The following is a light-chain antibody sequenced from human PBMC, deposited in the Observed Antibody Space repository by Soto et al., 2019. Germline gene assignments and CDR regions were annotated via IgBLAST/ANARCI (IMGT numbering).Light chain of an antibody. J-gene: IGKJ4*01. CDR1: QGIRND. V-gene: IGKV1-6*01. CDR2: AAS. CDR3: LQDYNYPPLT. Sequence: AIQMTQSPSSLSASVGDRVTITCRASQGIRNDLGWYQQKPGKAPKLLIYAASSLQSGVPSRFSGSGSGTDFTLTISSLQPEDFATYYFLQDYNYPPLTFGGGTMVEIK.